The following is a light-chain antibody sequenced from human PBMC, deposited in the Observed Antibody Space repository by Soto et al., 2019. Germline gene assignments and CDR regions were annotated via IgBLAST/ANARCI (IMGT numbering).Light chain of an antibody. V-gene: IGKV1-33*01. CDR3: QQYGSLPHT. Sequence: DIQMTQSPSSLSASVGDRVTITCRASQSISSYLNWYQQKPGKAPKLLIYDASNLQAGVPSRFSGSGSGTDFAFTISSLQPEDIATYFCQQYGSLPHTFGQGTNLEIK. J-gene: IGKJ2*01. CDR1: QSISSY. CDR2: DAS.